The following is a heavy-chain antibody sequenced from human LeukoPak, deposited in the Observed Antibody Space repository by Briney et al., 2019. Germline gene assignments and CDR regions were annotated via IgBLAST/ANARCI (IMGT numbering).Heavy chain of an antibody. D-gene: IGHD3-10*02. J-gene: IGHJ5*02. CDR1: GFTFSSYG. Sequence: PGGSLRLSCAASGFTFSSYGMSWVRQAPGKGLEWGSAISGSGGSTYYADSVKGRFTISRANSKNTLYLQMNSLRAEDTAVYYCAKVMLGELLYWFDPWGQGTLVTVSS. CDR2: ISGSGGST. CDR3: AKVMLGELLYWFDP. V-gene: IGHV3-23*01.